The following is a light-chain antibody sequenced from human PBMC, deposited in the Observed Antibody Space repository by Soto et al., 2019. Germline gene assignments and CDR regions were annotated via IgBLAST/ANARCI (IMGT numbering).Light chain of an antibody. CDR1: QSLLDSDDGDTY. Sequence: EIVMTQTPLSLPVTPGEPASISCRSSQSLLDSDDGDTYLDWYLQKPGQSPQLLIYTVSYRASGVPDRFSGSGSGTDFTLKSSRVEAEDVGFYYCMQRIESRTVGQGTRLEIK. CDR2: TVS. CDR3: MQRIESRT. V-gene: IGKV2-40*01. J-gene: IGKJ5*01.